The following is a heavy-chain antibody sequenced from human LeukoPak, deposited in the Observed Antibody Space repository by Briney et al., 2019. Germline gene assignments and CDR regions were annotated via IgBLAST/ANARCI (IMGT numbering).Heavy chain of an antibody. J-gene: IGHJ4*02. CDR1: GYTFTSYG. CDR3: ARSPDILTGEDFDY. D-gene: IGHD3-9*01. CDR2: INPNSGGT. V-gene: IGHV1-2*02. Sequence: ASVKVSCKASGYTFTSYGISWVRQAPGQGLEWMGWINPNSGGTNFAQKFQYRVTMTRDTSISTAYMELSRLRSDDSAVYYCARSPDILTGEDFDYWGQGTLVTVSS.